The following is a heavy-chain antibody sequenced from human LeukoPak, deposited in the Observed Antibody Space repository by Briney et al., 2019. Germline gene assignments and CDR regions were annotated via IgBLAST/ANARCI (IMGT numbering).Heavy chain of an antibody. Sequence: GGSLRLSCAASGFIFSSYRMNWVRQAPGKGLEWVSSVSNSGDYIHYADSVKGRFTISRDNSKNSLYLQMNSLRAEDTAVYYCARALIGYYFDYWGQGTLVTASS. J-gene: IGHJ4*02. CDR1: GFIFSSYR. D-gene: IGHD2-8*01. V-gene: IGHV3-21*06. CDR2: VSNSGDYI. CDR3: ARALIGYYFDY.